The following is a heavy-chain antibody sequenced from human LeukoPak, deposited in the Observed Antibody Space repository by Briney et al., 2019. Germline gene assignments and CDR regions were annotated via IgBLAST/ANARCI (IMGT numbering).Heavy chain of an antibody. CDR2: IYYSGST. CDR1: GGSISSSSYY. V-gene: IGHV4-39*07. CDR3: ARDPSSGQYNYYFDY. Sequence: SETLSLTCTVSGGSISSSSYYWGWIRQPPGKGLEWIGSIYYSGSTNYNPSLKSRVTISVDKSKNQFSLKLSSVTAADTAVYYCARDPSSGQYNYYFDYWGQGTLVTVSS. J-gene: IGHJ4*02. D-gene: IGHD6-19*01.